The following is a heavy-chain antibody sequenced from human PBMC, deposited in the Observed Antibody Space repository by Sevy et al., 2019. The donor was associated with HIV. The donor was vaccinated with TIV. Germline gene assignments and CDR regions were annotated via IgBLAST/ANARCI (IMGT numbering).Heavy chain of an antibody. D-gene: IGHD6-13*01. Sequence: GGSLRPSCTGSGFTFDDHAMHWVRQAPGKGLEWVSGISWNSGRIGYADSAKGRLTISRDNAKNSLYLQMNSLRPEDTALYYCAKEAHLRTYNSSELNYWGQGTLVTVSS. J-gene: IGHJ4*02. CDR3: AKEAHLRTYNSSELNY. V-gene: IGHV3-9*01. CDR1: GFTFDDHA. CDR2: ISWNSGRI.